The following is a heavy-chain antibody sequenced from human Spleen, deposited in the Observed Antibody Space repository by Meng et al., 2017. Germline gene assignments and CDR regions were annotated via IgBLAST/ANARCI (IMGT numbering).Heavy chain of an antibody. CDR1: GLTFSSYA. V-gene: IGHV3-23*01. CDR2: ISGSGGST. D-gene: IGHD6-13*01. CDR3: AKDQGVAAAGSLSVFDS. J-gene: IGHJ4*02. Sequence: GGSLRLSCAASGLTFSSYAMTWVRQASGKGLEWVSTISGSGGSTYYADSVKGRFTISRDNSKNTLYLQMNSLRAEDAALYYCAKDQGVAAAGSLSVFDSWGQGTLVTVSS.